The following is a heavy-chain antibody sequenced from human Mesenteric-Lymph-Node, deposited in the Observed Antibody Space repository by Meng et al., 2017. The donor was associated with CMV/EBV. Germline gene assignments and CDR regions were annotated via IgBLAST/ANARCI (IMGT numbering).Heavy chain of an antibody. Sequence: GGSLRLSCAASGFTVNSYEMNWVRQAPGKGLEWVAYIGVTTYYTDSVKGRFTISRDNAENSVYLLMNSLRAEDTAIYYCARDYGAWYFDLWGRGSLVTVSS. CDR2: IGVTT. V-gene: IGHV3-48*03. D-gene: IGHD4/OR15-4a*01. J-gene: IGHJ2*01. CDR1: GFTVNSYE. CDR3: ARDYGAWYFDL.